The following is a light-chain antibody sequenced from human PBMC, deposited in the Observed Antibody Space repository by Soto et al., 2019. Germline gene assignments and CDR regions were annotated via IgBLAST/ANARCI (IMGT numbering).Light chain of an antibody. J-gene: IGKJ1*01. V-gene: IGKV1-5*03. Sequence: DIQMTQSPSTLPASVGDRLTITCRASQSISMWLAWYQQRPGKGPKLLIYKASDLQGGVSSRFSGSGSGTEFTRTISGLQPDDFATYYCQQYFTYPWTFGHGTKVDIK. CDR2: KAS. CDR1: QSISMW. CDR3: QQYFTYPWT.